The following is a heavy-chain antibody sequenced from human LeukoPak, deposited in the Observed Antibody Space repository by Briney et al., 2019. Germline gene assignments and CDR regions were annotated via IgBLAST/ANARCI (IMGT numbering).Heavy chain of an antibody. V-gene: IGHV3-23*01. Sequence: GGSLRLSCAASGFTFSSYAMSWVRQAPGKGLEWASAISGSGGSTYYADSVKGRFTISRDNSKNTLYLQMNSPRAEDTAVYYCAILPGYSSSWYEVDYWGQGTLVTVSS. D-gene: IGHD6-13*01. J-gene: IGHJ4*02. CDR2: ISGSGGST. CDR3: AILPGYSSSWYEVDY. CDR1: GFTFSSYA.